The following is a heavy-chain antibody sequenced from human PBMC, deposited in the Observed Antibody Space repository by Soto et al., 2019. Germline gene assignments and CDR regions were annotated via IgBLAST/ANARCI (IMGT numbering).Heavy chain of an antibody. J-gene: IGHJ2*01. V-gene: IGHV1-3*01. CDR2: INAGNGNT. CDR3: ARVRGTRNFDL. D-gene: IGHD1-1*01. Sequence: ASVKVSCKASGYTFASYAMHCVRQAPGQRLEWMGWINAGNGNTKYSQKFQGRVTITRDTSASTAYMELSSLRSEDTAVYYCARVRGTRNFDLWGRGNLVTVSS. CDR1: GYTFASYA.